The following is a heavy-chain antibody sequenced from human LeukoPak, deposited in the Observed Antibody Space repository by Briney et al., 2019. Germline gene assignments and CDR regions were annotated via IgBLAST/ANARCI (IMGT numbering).Heavy chain of an antibody. Sequence: GGSLRLSCAASGFTVSSNYMSWVRQAPGKGLEWVSGISGSGSGTYYADSVKGRFTISRDNSKNTLHLQMNSLRAEDTAVYYCATHGSAHYCMDVWGKGTTVTISS. D-gene: IGHD2-2*03. V-gene: IGHV3-23*01. CDR3: ATHGSAHYCMDV. J-gene: IGHJ6*03. CDR2: ISGSGSGT. CDR1: GFTVSSNY.